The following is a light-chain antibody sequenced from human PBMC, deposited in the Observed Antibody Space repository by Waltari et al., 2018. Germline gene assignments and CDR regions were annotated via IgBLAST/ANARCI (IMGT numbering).Light chain of an antibody. V-gene: IGLV3-27*01. J-gene: IGLJ1*01. CDR3: YSTTDNNLGV. Sequence: SSELTQPSSVSVSPGQTARITCSGDMLPKQHTRWFQQKPGQAPVLVLYQDSARPSGTPERFSGSSSGTTVTLTISGAQVEDEADYYCYSTTDNNLGVFGPGTRVTVL. CDR1: MLPKQH. CDR2: QDS.